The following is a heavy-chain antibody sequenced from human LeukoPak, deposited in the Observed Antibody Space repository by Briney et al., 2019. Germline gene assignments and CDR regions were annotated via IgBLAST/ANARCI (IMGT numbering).Heavy chain of an antibody. CDR2: IRPSGGTT. J-gene: IGHJ4*02. D-gene: IGHD5-12*01. V-gene: IGHV1-46*01. CDR3: ARLEGIGATMGD. CDR1: GYTFTTYY. Sequence: ASVKVSCKTSGYTFTTYYIHWVRQAPGRGLEWMGIIRPSGGTTIYAQKFQGRVTMTRDTSTSTVYMELSSLRSEDTAVYYCARLEGIGATMGDWGQGTLVTVSS.